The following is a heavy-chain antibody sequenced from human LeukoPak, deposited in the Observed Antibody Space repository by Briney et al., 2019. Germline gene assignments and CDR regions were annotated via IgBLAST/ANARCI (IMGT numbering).Heavy chain of an antibody. CDR1: GFTFSGYS. CDR3: AKDQFLTGYYTFDY. Sequence: GGSLRLSCAASGFTFSGYSMNWVRQAPGKGLEWVSYISSSSSTIYYADSVKGRFTISRDNAKNTLYLQMNSLRAEDTAVYYCAKDQFLTGYYTFDYWGQGTLVTVSS. D-gene: IGHD3-9*01. V-gene: IGHV3-48*04. CDR2: ISSSSSTI. J-gene: IGHJ4*02.